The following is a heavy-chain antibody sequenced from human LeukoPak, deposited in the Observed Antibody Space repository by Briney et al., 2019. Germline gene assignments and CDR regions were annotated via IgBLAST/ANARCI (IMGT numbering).Heavy chain of an antibody. J-gene: IGHJ4*02. CDR1: GGSITSYH. V-gene: IGHV4-59*08. CDR3: ASSYFYDGNRYFDY. Sequence: SETLSLTCNVSGGSITSYHWNWIRQPPGKGLEWIGHIYYTGSTNSNPSLKSRLTISLDTSKKQFSLKLISVTAADTAIYYCASSYFYDGNRYFDYWGQGALVTVSS. CDR2: IYYTGST. D-gene: IGHD3-22*01.